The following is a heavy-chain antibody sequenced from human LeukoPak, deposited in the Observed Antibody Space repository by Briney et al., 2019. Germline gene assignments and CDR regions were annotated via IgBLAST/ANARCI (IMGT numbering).Heavy chain of an antibody. J-gene: IGHJ6*02. D-gene: IGHD2-2*01. Sequence: GGSLRLSYTASGFTFGDYAMSWVRQAPGKGLEWVGFIRSKAYGGTTEYAASVKGRFTISRDDSKSIAYLQMNSLKTEDTAVYYCTRDRGSTSPYGMDVWGQGTTVTVSS. V-gene: IGHV3-49*04. CDR1: GFTFGDYA. CDR2: IRSKAYGGTT. CDR3: TRDRGSTSPYGMDV.